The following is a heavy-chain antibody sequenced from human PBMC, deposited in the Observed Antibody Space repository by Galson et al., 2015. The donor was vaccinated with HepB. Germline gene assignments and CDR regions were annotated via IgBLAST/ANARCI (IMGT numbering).Heavy chain of an antibody. CDR1: GYTFSDYS. J-gene: IGHJ5*02. D-gene: IGHD2-15*01. CDR3: ARGAIVVAIGATQNNWFDP. CDR2: ISPFNRNT. V-gene: IGHV1-18*04. Sequence: QSGAEVKKPGESLKVSCKASGYTFSDYSITWVRQAPGQGLEWMGWISPFNRNTSYAQKFQGRVTMTTDTPTSTAYMELRSLRLDDTAVYHCARGAIVVAIGATQNNWFDPWGQGTLVTVSS.